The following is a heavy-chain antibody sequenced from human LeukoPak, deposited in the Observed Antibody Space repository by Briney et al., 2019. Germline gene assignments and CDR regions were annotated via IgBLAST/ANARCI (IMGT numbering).Heavy chain of an antibody. V-gene: IGHV3-7*01. D-gene: IGHD5-18*01. J-gene: IGHJ4*02. CDR3: ARELDIAMATIDY. CDR2: IKQDGSEK. CDR1: GFTFSSYW. Sequence: GGSLRLSCAASGFTFSSYWMSWVRQAPGKGLEWVANIKQDGSEKYYVDSVKGRFTISRDNAKNSLYLQMNSLRAEDTAVYYCARELDIAMATIDYWGQGTLVTVSS.